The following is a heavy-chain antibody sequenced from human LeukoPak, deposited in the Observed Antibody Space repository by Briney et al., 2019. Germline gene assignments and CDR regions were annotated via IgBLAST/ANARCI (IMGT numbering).Heavy chain of an antibody. V-gene: IGHV3-48*02. J-gene: IGHJ4*02. CDR2: ISSSSSTI. CDR1: GFTFSSSG. CDR3: ARAFDY. Sequence: GGSLILSCAASGFTFSSSGMNWVRQAPGKGLEWVSYISSSSSTIYYADSVKGRFTISRDNAKNSLYLQMNSLRDEDTALYYCARAFDYWGQGTLVTVSS.